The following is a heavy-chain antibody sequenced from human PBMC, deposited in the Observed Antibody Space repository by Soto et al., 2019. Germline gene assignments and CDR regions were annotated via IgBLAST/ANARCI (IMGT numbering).Heavy chain of an antibody. J-gene: IGHJ4*02. CDR1: GFTFDDYA. CDR2: ISWNSGSI. V-gene: IGHV3-9*01. CDR3: AKDKGGYGDYLFDY. D-gene: IGHD4-17*01. Sequence: EVQLVESGGGLVQPGRSLRLSCAASGFTFDDYAMHWVRQAPGKGLEWVSGISWNSGSIGYADSVKGRFTISRDNAKNSLYLQMISLRAEDTALYYCAKDKGGYGDYLFDYWGQGTLVTVSS.